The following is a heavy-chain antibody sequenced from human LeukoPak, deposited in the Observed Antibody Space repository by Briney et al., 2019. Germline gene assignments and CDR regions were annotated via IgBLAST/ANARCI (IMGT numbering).Heavy chain of an antibody. D-gene: IGHD5-12*01. Sequence: GGSLRLSCAASGFTFDDYGMSWVRQAPGKGLEWLSGINWNGGNTGYADSVKGRFTISRDNAKNSLYLQMNSLRAEDTALYYCARAYSGYENYYYYYYMDVWGKGTTVTVSS. CDR1: GFTFDDYG. CDR2: INWNGGNT. V-gene: IGHV3-20*04. J-gene: IGHJ6*03. CDR3: ARAYSGYENYYYYYYMDV.